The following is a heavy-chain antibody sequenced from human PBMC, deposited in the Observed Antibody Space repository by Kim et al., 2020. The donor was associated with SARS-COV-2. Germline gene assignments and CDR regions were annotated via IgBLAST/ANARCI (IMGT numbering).Heavy chain of an antibody. Sequence: SETLSLTCTVSGGSISSYYWSWIRQPPGKGLEWIGYIYYSGSTNYNPSLKSRVTISVDTSKNQFSLKLSSVTAADTAVYYCARVYDYGDYGFDYWGQGTLVTVSS. CDR3: ARVYDYGDYGFDY. D-gene: IGHD4-17*01. CDR2: IYYSGST. CDR1: GGSISSYY. V-gene: IGHV4-59*13. J-gene: IGHJ4*02.